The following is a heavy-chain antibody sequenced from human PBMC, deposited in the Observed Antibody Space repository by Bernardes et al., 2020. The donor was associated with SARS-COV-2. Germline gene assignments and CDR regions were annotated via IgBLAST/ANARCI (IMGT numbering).Heavy chain of an antibody. CDR2: IRSKAYGGTT. J-gene: IGHJ4*02. D-gene: IGHD3-3*01. Sequence: GGSLRLSCAASRFTVSSFYMSWVRQAPGKGLEWVGFIRSKAYGGTTEYAASVKGRFTISRDDSKSIAYLQMNSLKTEDTAVYYCTRDDFWSGYYPYWGQGTLVTVSS. V-gene: IGHV3-49*04. CDR3: TRDDFWSGYYPY. CDR1: RFTVSSFY.